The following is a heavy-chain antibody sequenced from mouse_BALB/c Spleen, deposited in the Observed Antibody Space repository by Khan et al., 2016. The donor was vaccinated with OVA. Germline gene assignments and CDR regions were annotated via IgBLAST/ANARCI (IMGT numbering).Heavy chain of an antibody. J-gene: IGHJ2*01. CDR2: ISYSGNT. D-gene: IGHD1-1*01. CDR3: ARIYGGDFDY. V-gene: IGHV3-2*02. CDR1: GYSITTDYA. Sequence: EVKLLESGPGLVKPSQSLSLTCTVTGYSITTDYAWNWIRQFPGSKLEWMGHISYSGNTKYNPSLKSRISINRDTSKNQFFLQLKSVTTEDAARYYCARIYGGDFDYWGQGTTLTVSS.